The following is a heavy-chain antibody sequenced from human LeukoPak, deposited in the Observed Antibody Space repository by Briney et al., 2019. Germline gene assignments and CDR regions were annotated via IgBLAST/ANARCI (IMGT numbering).Heavy chain of an antibody. CDR2: ISAYNGNT. CDR3: ARLYYDSSGYSNYFDY. CDR1: GYTFTSYG. J-gene: IGHJ4*02. Sequence: ASVKVSCKASGYTFTSYGISWVRQAPGQGLEWMGWISAYNGNTNYAQKLQGRVTMTTDTSTSTAYMELRSLRSDDTAVYYRARLYYDSSGYSNYFDYWGQGTLVTVSS. V-gene: IGHV1-18*01. D-gene: IGHD3-22*01.